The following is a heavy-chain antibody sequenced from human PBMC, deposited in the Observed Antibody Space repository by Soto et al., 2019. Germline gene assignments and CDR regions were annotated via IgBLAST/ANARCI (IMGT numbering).Heavy chain of an antibody. D-gene: IGHD3-16*01. V-gene: IGHV4-59*01. CDR3: ARVRGLGWFDP. CDR1: GGSISSYY. J-gene: IGHJ5*02. Sequence: QVQLQESGPGLVKPSETLSLTCTVSGGSISSYYWSWIRQPPGKGLEWIGYIYYSGSTNYNPSLKSRVTIPVDTSMNPFSLKLSSVTAADTAVYYCARVRGLGWFDPWGQGTLVTVYS. CDR2: IYYSGST.